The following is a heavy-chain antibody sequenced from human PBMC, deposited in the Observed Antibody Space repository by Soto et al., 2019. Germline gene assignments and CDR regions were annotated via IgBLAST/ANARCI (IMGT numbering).Heavy chain of an antibody. CDR2: IYHTGAT. CDR1: GASIISLDYY. Sequence: QVQLQESGPGLVRPSQTLSLTCTVSGASIISLDYYWTWIRQPPGKGLEWIGHIYHTGATYYNPSLESRVCKSVDQTNNQFSLEVVSLTARDTGVFYCARGAVVSLVRGVMGGNWFDPWGQGTLVTVSS. V-gene: IGHV4-30-4*01. D-gene: IGHD3-10*01. J-gene: IGHJ5*02. CDR3: ARGAVVSLVRGVMGGNWFDP.